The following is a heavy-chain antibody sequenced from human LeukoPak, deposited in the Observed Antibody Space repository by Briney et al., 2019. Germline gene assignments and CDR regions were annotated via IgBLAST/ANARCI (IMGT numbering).Heavy chain of an antibody. Sequence: GGSLRLSCAASGFTFSDYYMSWIRQAPGKGLEWVSYISIDSTTIYYAASAKGRFTISRDNVKNSLYLQMNSLTAEDTAMYYCARDVGYRSWFDPWGQGTLVTASS. D-gene: IGHD5-18*01. CDR3: ARDVGYRSWFDP. CDR1: GFTFSDYY. CDR2: ISIDSTTI. J-gene: IGHJ5*02. V-gene: IGHV3-11*04.